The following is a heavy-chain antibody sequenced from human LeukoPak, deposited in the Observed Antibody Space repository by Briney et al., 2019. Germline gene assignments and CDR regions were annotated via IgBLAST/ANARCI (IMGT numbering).Heavy chain of an antibody. CDR1: GGSISSGGYS. CDR2: IYHSGST. D-gene: IGHD1-1*01. Sequence: PSETLSLTCAASGGSISSGGYSWSWIRQPPGKGLEWIGYIYHSGSTYYNPSLKSRVTISVDRSKNQFSLKLSSVTAADTAVYYCATSTSYPYYFDYWGQGTLVTVSS. CDR3: ATSTSYPYYFDY. V-gene: IGHV4-30-2*01. J-gene: IGHJ4*02.